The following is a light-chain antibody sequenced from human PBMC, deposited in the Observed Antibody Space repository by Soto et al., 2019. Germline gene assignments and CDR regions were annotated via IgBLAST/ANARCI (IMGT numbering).Light chain of an antibody. Sequence: EIVLTQSPGNLSLSTGERATLSCRASQSVSGSYLAWYQQKPGQAPRLLIYGASSRATGIPDRFSGSGSGTDFTLTISRLEPEDFAVYYCQQYGTSPWTFGQGTKVDIK. CDR1: QSVSGSY. V-gene: IGKV3-20*01. CDR2: GAS. J-gene: IGKJ1*01. CDR3: QQYGTSPWT.